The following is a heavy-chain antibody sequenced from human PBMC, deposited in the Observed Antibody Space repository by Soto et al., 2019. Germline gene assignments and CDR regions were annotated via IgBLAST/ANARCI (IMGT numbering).Heavy chain of an antibody. CDR1: DGSINSDY. Sequence: QVRLQESGPGLVKPSETLSLTCTVSDGSINSDYWSWIRQPPGKGLEWIGYIFYTGSTNYNPSLTSRVTISLDKSKMHSSLKLTSVTAADTAGYYCARGYYYYSIVVWGRGTTVTVSS. CDR3: ARGYYYYSIVV. J-gene: IGHJ6*03. V-gene: IGHV4-59*01. CDR2: IFYTGST.